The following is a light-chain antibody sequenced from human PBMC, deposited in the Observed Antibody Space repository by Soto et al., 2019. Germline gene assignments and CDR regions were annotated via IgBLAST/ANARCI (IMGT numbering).Light chain of an antibody. V-gene: IGKV3-11*01. CDR3: QQRSDWPPIT. CDR1: QSVSSY. Sequence: EIVLTQSPANLSLSPGDRATLSCRASQSVSSYLAWYQQKPGQAPRLLIYDASNRATGIPARFSGSGSGTDFTLTISSVDPEDFAVYYCQQRSDWPPITFGQGTRLEIK. CDR2: DAS. J-gene: IGKJ5*01.